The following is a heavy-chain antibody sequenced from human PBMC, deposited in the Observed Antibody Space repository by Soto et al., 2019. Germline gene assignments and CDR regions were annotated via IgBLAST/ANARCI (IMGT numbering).Heavy chain of an antibody. CDR2: IHNSGST. Sequence: PSETLSLTCTVSGAPIHSGGYYWSWIRQQPGKGLELIGFIHNSGSTYYNPSLKSRLTISLDTSKNQFSLKLTSVTAADTAVYYCATATSGGYYLDAWGRGTLVTVSS. D-gene: IGHD3-22*01. CDR1: GAPIHSGGYY. CDR3: ATATSGGYYLDA. J-gene: IGHJ5*02. V-gene: IGHV4-31*03.